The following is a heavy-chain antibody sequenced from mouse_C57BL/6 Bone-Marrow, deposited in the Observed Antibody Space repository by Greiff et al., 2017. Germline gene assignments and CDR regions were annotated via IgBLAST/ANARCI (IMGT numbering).Heavy chain of an antibody. CDR1: GFTFSDYY. Sequence: VESGGGLVQPGGSLKLSCAASGFTFSDYYMYWVRQTPEKRLEWVAYISNGGGSTYYPDTVKGRFTISRDNAKNTLYLQMSRLKSEDTAMYYCARHRDGYYRVPFAYWGQGTLVTVSA. CDR3: ARHRDGYYRVPFAY. J-gene: IGHJ3*01. CDR2: ISNGGGST. D-gene: IGHD2-3*01. V-gene: IGHV5-12*01.